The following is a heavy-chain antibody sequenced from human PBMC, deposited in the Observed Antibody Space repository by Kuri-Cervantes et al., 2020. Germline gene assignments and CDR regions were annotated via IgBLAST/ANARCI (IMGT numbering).Heavy chain of an antibody. CDR2: IIPILGTA. J-gene: IGHJ3*02. V-gene: IGHV1-69*13. D-gene: IGHD6-19*01. Sequence: SVKVSCKATGGTFSSYAISWVRQAPGQGLEWMGGIIPILGTANYAQKFQGRVAITADESTSTAYMELRSLRSDDTAAYYCARGEVPVAGSAFDIWGQGTMVTVSS. CDR1: GGTFSSYA. CDR3: ARGEVPVAGSAFDI.